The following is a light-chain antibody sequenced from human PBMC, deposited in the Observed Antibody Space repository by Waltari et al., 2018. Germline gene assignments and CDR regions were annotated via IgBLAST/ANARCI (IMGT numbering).Light chain of an antibody. Sequence: QSALTQPPSASGSPGQSVTISCTGPSTDIGVYTYVSWYQQHPGKAPKLLIYEVSERPSGVPDRFSGSKSGITASLTVFGLQTEDEADYYCASFAGSNTLFGGGTKLTVL. CDR3: ASFAGSNTL. CDR2: EVS. CDR1: STDIGVYTY. V-gene: IGLV2-8*01. J-gene: IGLJ2*01.